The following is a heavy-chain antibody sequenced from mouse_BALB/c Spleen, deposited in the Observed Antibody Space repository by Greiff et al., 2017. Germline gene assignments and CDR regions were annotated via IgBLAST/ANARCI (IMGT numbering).Heavy chain of an antibody. CDR3: ARYCSSSPAWFAY. D-gene: IGHD1-1*01. J-gene: IGHJ3*01. CDR2: IFPGSGST. V-gene: IGHV1-9*01. Sequence: QVQLKESGPELMKPGASVKISCKATGYTFSSYWIEWVKQRPGHGLEWIGEIFPGSGSTNYNEKFKGKATFTADTSSNTAYMQLSSLTSEDSAVYYCARYCSSSPAWFAYWGQGTLVTVSA. CDR1: GYTFSSYW.